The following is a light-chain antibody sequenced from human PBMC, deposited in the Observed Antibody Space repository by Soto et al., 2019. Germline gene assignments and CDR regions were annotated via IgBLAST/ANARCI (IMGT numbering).Light chain of an antibody. CDR3: QQRNTRPPIT. CDR2: GAS. J-gene: IGKJ5*01. V-gene: IGKV3D-20*02. CDR1: QSVTSNY. Sequence: DIQLTQSPGTLSLSLGDRATLSCRASQSVTSNYLAWYQQKPGQDPRLLIYGASTRATGIAARFSSSGAGTDVTLTISSLKPQDFSLYYYQQRNTRPPITFGRGTRLE.